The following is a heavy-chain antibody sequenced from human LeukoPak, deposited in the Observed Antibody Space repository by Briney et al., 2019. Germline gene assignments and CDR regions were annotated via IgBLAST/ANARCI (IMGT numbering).Heavy chain of an antibody. Sequence: PGGSLRLSCAASGFTFSSYAMSWVRQAPGKGLEWVSAISGSGGSTYYADSVRGRFTISRDNAKNTLYLQLNSLRREDTAVYYCAKDFISYAVDIWGQGTLVTVSS. CDR2: ISGSGGST. CDR1: GFTFSSYA. CDR3: AKDFISYAVDI. D-gene: IGHD2/OR15-2a*01. V-gene: IGHV3-23*01. J-gene: IGHJ3*02.